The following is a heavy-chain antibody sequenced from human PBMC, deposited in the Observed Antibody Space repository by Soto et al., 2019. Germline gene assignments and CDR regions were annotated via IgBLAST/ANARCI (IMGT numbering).Heavy chain of an antibody. CDR1: GYTFTSYG. V-gene: IGHV1-18*01. CDR3: ARGRYGDH. Sequence: QVHLVQSGAEVKKSGASVKVSCKASGYTFTSYGITWVRQAPGQGLEWMGWISAHYGNTDYAQKLQGRVIVTRDTSTSTAYMELRSLISDDTAVYYCARGRYGDHWGQGALVTVSS. J-gene: IGHJ4*02. D-gene: IGHD1-1*01. CDR2: ISAHYGNT.